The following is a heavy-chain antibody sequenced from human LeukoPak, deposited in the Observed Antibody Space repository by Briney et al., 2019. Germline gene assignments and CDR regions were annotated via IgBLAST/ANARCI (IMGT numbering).Heavy chain of an antibody. CDR3: ASYLEK. CDR2: IYYSGSS. J-gene: IGHJ4*02. Sequence: SEALSLTCSVSGGSISSNSHYWGWIRQPPGKGLEWIGSIYYSGSSYYNPSLKSRVTISVDTSKNQFSLKLSSVTAADTAVYYCASYLEKWGQGALVTVSS. V-gene: IGHV4-39*01. CDR1: GGSISSNSHY.